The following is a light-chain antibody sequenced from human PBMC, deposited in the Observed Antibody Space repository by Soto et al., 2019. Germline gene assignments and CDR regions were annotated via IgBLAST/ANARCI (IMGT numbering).Light chain of an antibody. Sequence: DIQMTQSPSSLSASVGDRVNITCQASQDISNYLNWYQQKPGKVPKLLIYDASNLETGVPSRFSGSGSGTDFTFTISSLQPEDIATYYCQQYDNLPWTFGQGTKVEIK. CDR3: QQYDNLPWT. CDR1: QDISNY. V-gene: IGKV1-33*01. CDR2: DAS. J-gene: IGKJ1*01.